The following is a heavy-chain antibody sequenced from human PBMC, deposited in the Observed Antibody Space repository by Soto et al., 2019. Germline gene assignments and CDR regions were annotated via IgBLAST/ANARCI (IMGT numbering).Heavy chain of an antibody. CDR3: ARRGTTWYSPEFFYFGMDV. CDR1: GYTFPIYW. CDR2: IYPDDSDA. Sequence: GESLKISCKGLGYTFPIYWIVWVRQMPGKGLQWMGIIYPDDSDARYSPSFQGQVTISADKSLSTAYLQWSSLKASDSAIYYCARRGTTWYSPEFFYFGMDVWGQGTTVTVSS. D-gene: IGHD6-13*01. J-gene: IGHJ6*02. V-gene: IGHV5-51*01.